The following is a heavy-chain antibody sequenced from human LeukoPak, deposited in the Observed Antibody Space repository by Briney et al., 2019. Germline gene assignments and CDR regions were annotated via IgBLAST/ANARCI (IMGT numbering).Heavy chain of an antibody. D-gene: IGHD6-6*01. Sequence: GGSLRLSCAASGFTFSSYTMSWVRQAPGKGLEWVSTITTSDGNTYYADSVKGRFTISRDNAKNSLYLQMNSLRAEDTAVYYCARDGGSIAAGDYYYGMDVWGQGTTVTVSS. CDR1: GFTFSSYT. CDR2: ITTSDGNT. J-gene: IGHJ6*02. V-gene: IGHV3-21*01. CDR3: ARDGGSIAAGDYYYGMDV.